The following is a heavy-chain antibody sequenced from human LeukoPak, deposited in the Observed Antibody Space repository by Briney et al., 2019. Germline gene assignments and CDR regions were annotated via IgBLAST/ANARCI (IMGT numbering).Heavy chain of an antibody. CDR1: GFTFSSYW. D-gene: IGHD2-2*01. CDR3: AKSRSVVPAVRADY. CDR2: ISSDGRST. J-gene: IGHJ4*02. V-gene: IGHV3-74*01. Sequence: QPGGSLRLSCAASGFTFSSYWMHWVRQVPGKGLVWVSRISSDGRSTTYADSVKGRFTISRDNSKNTLYLQMNSLRAEDTAVYYCAKSRSVVPAVRADYWGQGTLVTVSS.